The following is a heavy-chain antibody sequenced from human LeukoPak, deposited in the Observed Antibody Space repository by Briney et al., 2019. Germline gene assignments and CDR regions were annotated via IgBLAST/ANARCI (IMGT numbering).Heavy chain of an antibody. J-gene: IGHJ4*02. CDR1: GYTFTGFY. CDR3: ARPTHRLTVTTAIDY. V-gene: IGHV1-2*02. CDR2: INPKNGAT. Sequence: GASVKVSCKPSGYTFTGFYIHWVRQAPGQGLQWMGWINPKNGATKYSQNFRGRVTMTRDTSIDTAYMGLSSLTSDDTAIYYCARPTHRLTVTTAIDYWGLGTLVTVSS. D-gene: IGHD4-17*01.